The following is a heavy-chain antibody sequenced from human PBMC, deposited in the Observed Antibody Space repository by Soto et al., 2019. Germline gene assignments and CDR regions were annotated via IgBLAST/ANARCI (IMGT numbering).Heavy chain of an antibody. CDR1: GFTFSSYG. Sequence: QVQLVESGGGVVQPGRSLRLSCAASGFTFSSYGMHWVRQAPGNGLEWVAVISYDGSNKFYADSVKGRFTISRDNSKNTLYLQRNSLRAEDTAVYYCAKAGGYYGSGSYSVGENYYGMDVWGQGTTVTVSS. D-gene: IGHD3-10*01. J-gene: IGHJ6*02. CDR3: AKAGGYYGSGSYSVGENYYGMDV. V-gene: IGHV3-30*18. CDR2: ISYDGSNK.